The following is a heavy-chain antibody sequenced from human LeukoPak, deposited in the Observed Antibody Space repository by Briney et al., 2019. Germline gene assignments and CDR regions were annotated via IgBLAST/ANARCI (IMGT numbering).Heavy chain of an antibody. CDR2: IYYSWST. V-gene: IGHV4-59*01. CDR3: ARDKGPGGSGSEHYYMDV. CDR1: GGSISSYY. Sequence: PSETLSLTCTVSGGSISSYYWSWIRQPPGKGLEWIGYIYYSWSTNYNPSLKSRVTISVDTSKNQFSLELSPVTAADTAVYYCARDKGPGGSGSEHYYMDVWGKGTTVTISS. J-gene: IGHJ6*03. D-gene: IGHD3-10*01.